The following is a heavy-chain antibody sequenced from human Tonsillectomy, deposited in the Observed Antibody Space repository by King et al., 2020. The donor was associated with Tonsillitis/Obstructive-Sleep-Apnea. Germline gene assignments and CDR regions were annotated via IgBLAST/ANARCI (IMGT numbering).Heavy chain of an antibody. CDR2: INGGGGNT. D-gene: IGHD4-17*01. V-gene: IGHV3-23*04. Sequence: VQLVESGGGLVQPGGSLRLSCAASGFTFSTYDMSWVRQAPGKGLEWVSVINGGGGNTYDADYVKGRFTITRENSKNTLYLQMNSLRADDTGVYYCAKEDYGDSYFENWGRGTLVTVSS. CDR3: AKEDYGDSYFEN. CDR1: GFTFSTYD. J-gene: IGHJ4*02.